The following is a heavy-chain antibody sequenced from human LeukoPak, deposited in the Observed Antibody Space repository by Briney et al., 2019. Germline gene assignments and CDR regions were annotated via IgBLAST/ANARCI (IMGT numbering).Heavy chain of an antibody. CDR1: GGSFSGYY. D-gene: IGHD2-2*01. V-gene: IGHV4-34*01. CDR2: INHSGST. Sequence: SETLSLTCAVYGGSFSGYYWSWIRQPPGKGLEWIGEINHSGSTNYNPSLKSRVTISVDTSKNPFSLKLSSVTAADTAVYYCARDYCTSTTCPNWFDPWGQGTLVTVSS. J-gene: IGHJ5*02. CDR3: ARDYCTSTTCPNWFDP.